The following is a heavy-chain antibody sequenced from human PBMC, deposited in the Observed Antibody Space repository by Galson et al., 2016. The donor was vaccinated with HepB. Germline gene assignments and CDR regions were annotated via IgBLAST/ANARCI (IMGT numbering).Heavy chain of an antibody. CDR1: GFTFSSYG. D-gene: IGHD1-1*01. J-gene: IGHJ4*02. CDR3: ARGLRGWNSFEY. CDR2: ISFDGSNK. V-gene: IGHV3-30*03. Sequence: SLRLSCAASGFTFSSYGIHWVRQAPGKGLEWVAVISFDGSNKYYVDSVKGRFTISRDNSKNTLFLQMDRLRAEDTAVYYCARGLRGWNSFEYWGQGTLVTVSS.